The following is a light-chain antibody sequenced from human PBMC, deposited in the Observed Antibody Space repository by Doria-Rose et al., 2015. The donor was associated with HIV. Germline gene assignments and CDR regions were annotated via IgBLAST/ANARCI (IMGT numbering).Light chain of an antibody. CDR3: QRYGSSPKT. Sequence: EIVLTQSPGTLSLSPGERATLSCRASQSVSSIYLAWYQQKPGQAPRLLIYAASSRAAGIPDRFSGSGSGTDFTLTISRLEPEDFAMYYCQRYGSSPKTFGQGTKLEIK. CDR2: AAS. V-gene: IGKV3-20*01. J-gene: IGKJ2*01. CDR1: QSVSSIY.